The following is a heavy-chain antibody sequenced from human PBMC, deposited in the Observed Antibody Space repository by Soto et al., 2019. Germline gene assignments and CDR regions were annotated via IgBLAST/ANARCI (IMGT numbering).Heavy chain of an antibody. V-gene: IGHV4-39*02. D-gene: IGHD6-6*01. J-gene: IGHJ5*02. CDR1: GGSISGSSYY. CDR2: IYYSGTT. CDR3: ASEYSSSSWFDP. Sequence: PSETLSLTCTVSGGSISGSSYYWGWIRQPPGKGLEWIGSIYYSGTTYSNPSLKSRLTMSLDTSKNHFSLKLTSVTAADTAVYYCASEYSSSSWFDPWGQGALVTVSS.